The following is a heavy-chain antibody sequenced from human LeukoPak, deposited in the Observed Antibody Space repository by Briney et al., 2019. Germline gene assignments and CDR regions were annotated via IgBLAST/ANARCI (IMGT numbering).Heavy chain of an antibody. CDR3: ARDLKVFEPDHSCYTH. D-gene: IGHD2-2*02. Sequence: GASVKVSCKASGYTFTSYGISWVRQAPGQGLEWMGWISAYNGNTNYAQKLQGRVTMTTDTSTSTAYMELRSLRSDDTAVYYCARDLKVFEPDHSCYTHWGQGTLVTVSS. J-gene: IGHJ4*02. V-gene: IGHV1-18*01. CDR1: GYTFTSYG. CDR2: ISAYNGNT.